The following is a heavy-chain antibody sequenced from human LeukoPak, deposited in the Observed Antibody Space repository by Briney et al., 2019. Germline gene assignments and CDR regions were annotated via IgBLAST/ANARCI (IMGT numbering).Heavy chain of an antibody. CDR1: GGSIGSYY. D-gene: IGHD6-6*01. J-gene: IGHJ4*02. CDR3: ARWVTASSIDY. Sequence: SETPSLTCTVSGGSIGSYYWTWIRQPPGKGLEWIGYIYYSGSTNYNPPLKSRVTISVDTSKKQFSLNLSSVTAADTAVYYCARWVTASSIDYWGQGTLVTVSS. V-gene: IGHV4-59*08. CDR2: IYYSGST.